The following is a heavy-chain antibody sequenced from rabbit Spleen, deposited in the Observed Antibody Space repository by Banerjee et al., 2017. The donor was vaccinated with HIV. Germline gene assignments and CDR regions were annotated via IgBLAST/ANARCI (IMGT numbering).Heavy chain of an antibody. CDR2: IDPVFGST. Sequence: QLVESGGGLVQPEGSLTLTCTASGFSFSNAYDIVWVRQAPGKGLEWIGYIDPVFGSTYYASWVNGRFTISSHNAQNTLYLQLNSLTAADTATYFCVREAGYGGYGDANLWGPGTLVTVS. D-gene: IGHD6-1*01. J-gene: IGHJ4*01. CDR3: VREAGYGGYGDANL. CDR1: GFSFSNAYD. V-gene: IGHV1S7*01.